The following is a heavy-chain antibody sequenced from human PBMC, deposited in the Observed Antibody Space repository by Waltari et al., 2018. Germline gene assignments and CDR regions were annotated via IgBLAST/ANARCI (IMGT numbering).Heavy chain of an antibody. D-gene: IGHD6-13*01. CDR1: GGTFSSYA. V-gene: IGHV1-69*08. J-gene: IGHJ4*02. CDR2: IIPIFGTA. Sequence: QVQLVQSGAEVKKPGSSVKVSCKASGGTFSSYAISWVRQAPGQGLAWMGRIIPIFGTANYEQKYQGRVTITADKSTSSAYKELSSLRSEDTAVYYGARIAAAGTRAYYFDYWGQGTLVTVSS. CDR3: ARIAAAGTRAYYFDY.